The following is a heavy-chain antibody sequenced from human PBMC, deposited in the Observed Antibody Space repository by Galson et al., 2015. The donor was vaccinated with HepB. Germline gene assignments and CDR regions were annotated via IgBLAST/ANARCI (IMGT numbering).Heavy chain of an antibody. J-gene: IGHJ4*02. D-gene: IGHD6-19*01. V-gene: IGHV3-43D*03. CDR3: AKDINAVADPEGYFDY. Sequence: SLRLSCAASGFTFDDYAMHWVRQAPGKGLEWVSLISWDGGSTYYADSVKGRFTISRDNSKNSLYLQMNSLRAEDTALYYCAKDINAVADPEGYFDYWGQGTLVTVSS. CDR1: GFTFDDYA. CDR2: ISWDGGST.